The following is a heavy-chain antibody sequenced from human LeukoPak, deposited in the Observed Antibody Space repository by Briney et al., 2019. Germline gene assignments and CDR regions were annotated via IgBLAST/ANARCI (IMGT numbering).Heavy chain of an antibody. CDR2: INPNSGGT. Sequence: ASVKVSCKASGYTFTDYYMHWVRQAPGQGLEWMGWINPNSGGTNYAQKFQGRVTMTRDTSSSTAYMELSRLTSDDTAVYFCARETTVVTPGQFWGQGTLVTVSS. CDR3: ARETTVVTPGQF. D-gene: IGHD4-23*01. J-gene: IGHJ4*02. V-gene: IGHV1-2*02. CDR1: GYTFTDYY.